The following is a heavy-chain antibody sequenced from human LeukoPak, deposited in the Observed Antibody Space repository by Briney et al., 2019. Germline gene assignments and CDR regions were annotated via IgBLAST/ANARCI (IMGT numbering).Heavy chain of an antibody. CDR2: IYYSGST. CDR1: GDSISSSSYY. D-gene: IGHD3-10*01. V-gene: IGHV4-39*01. Sequence: PSETLSLTCNVSGDSISSSSYYWSWLRVPPGKGLEWIGSIYYSGSTYYNPSLKSRVTISVDTSKNQFSLKLSSVTAADTAVYYCATNYRYGSVGFDIWGQGTMVTVSS. CDR3: ATNYRYGSVGFDI. J-gene: IGHJ3*02.